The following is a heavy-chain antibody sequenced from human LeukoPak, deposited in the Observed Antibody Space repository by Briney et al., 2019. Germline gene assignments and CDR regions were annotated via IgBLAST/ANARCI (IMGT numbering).Heavy chain of an antibody. CDR2: IYYSGST. CDR1: GGSISSYY. CDR3: ARLYSSGWYFVDY. Sequence: SETLSLTCTVSGGSISSYYWSWLRQPPGKGLEWIGYIYYSGSTNYNPSLKSRVTISVDTSKNQFSLKLSSVTAADTAVCYCARLYSSGWYFVDYWGQGTLVTVSS. J-gene: IGHJ4*02. V-gene: IGHV4-59*08. D-gene: IGHD6-19*01.